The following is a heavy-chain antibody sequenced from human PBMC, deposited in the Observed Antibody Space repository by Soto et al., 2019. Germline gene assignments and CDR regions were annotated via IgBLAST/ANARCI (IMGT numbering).Heavy chain of an antibody. CDR1: GGSVSSGSYY. CDR2: IYYSGST. D-gene: IGHD1-20*01. Sequence: SETLSLTCTVSGGSVSSGSYYWSWIRQPPGKGLEWIGYIYYSGSTTYNPSLKSRVTISVDTSKNQFSLKLSSVTAADTAVYYCASGSYNWKLYYCYGMDVWGQGTTVTVSS. V-gene: IGHV4-61*01. CDR3: ASGSYNWKLYYCYGMDV. J-gene: IGHJ6*02.